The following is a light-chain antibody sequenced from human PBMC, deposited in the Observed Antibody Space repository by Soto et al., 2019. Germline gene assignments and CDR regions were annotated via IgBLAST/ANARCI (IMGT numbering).Light chain of an antibody. J-gene: IGKJ1*01. CDR3: QHYNSYSEA. CDR2: KAS. CDR1: QTISSW. V-gene: IGKV1-5*03. Sequence: DIQMTQSPSTLSGSVGDRVTITCRASQTISSWLAWYQQKPGKAPKLLIYKASTLKSGVPSRFSGSGSGTEFTLTISILQPDDFATHYCQHYNSYSEAFGQGTKGDIK.